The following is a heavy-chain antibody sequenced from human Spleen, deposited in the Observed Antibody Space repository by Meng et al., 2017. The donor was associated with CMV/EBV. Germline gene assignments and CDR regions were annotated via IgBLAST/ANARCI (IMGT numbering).Heavy chain of an antibody. CDR1: GGNFSSYA. CDR2: IIPIFGTA. Sequence: QVQAVESGAEWKKPGSSVKVSCKASGGNFSSYAISWVRQAPGQGLEWMGGIIPIFGTANYAQKFQGRVTITADESTSTACRELRSMRSAEVAVYYCAGGDWFNHWTQGTLVTVSS. CDR3: AGGDWFNH. V-gene: IGHV1-69*01. J-gene: IGHJ5*02.